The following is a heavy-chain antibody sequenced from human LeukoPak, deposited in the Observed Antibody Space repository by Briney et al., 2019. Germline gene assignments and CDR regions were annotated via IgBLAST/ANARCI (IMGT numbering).Heavy chain of an antibody. V-gene: IGHV1-2*02. D-gene: IGHD2-15*01. Sequence: ASVKVSCKASGYTFTGHYMHWVRQAPGQGLEWMGWINANSGGTNYAQKFQGRVTMTRGTSISTAYMELSRLRSDDTAVYYCARYCSGGSCQAIDAFDIWGQGTMVTVSS. CDR1: GYTFTGHY. CDR2: INANSGGT. J-gene: IGHJ3*02. CDR3: ARYCSGGSCQAIDAFDI.